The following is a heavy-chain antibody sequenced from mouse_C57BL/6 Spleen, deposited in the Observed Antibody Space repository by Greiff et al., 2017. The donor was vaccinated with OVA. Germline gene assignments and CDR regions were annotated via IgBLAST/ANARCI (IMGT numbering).Heavy chain of an antibody. CDR1: GFTFSSYA. CDR2: ISSGGDYI. J-gene: IGHJ2*01. D-gene: IGHD2-3*01. V-gene: IGHV5-9-1*02. CDR3: TRDGDGYYGFDY. Sequence: EVHLVESGEGLVKPGGSLKLSCAASGFTFSSYAMSWVRQTPEKRLEWVAYISSGGDYIYYADTVKGRFTISRDNARNTLYLQMSSLKSEDTAMYYCTRDGDGYYGFDYWGQGTTLTVSS.